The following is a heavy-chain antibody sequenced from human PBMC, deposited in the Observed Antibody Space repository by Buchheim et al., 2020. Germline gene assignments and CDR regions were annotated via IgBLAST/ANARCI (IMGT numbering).Heavy chain of an antibody. J-gene: IGHJ3*02. V-gene: IGHV4-39*01. D-gene: IGHD3-22*01. Sequence: QLQLQESGPGLVKPSETLSLTCTVSGGSITSSSYYWGWIRQPPGKGLEWIGNFYYTGTSHYNPSLKSRVTISVDTSKNQFSLKLSSVTAPDPAVYSCASRDPMIGDPFDTWAKGQ. CDR2: FYYTGTS. CDR1: GGSITSSSYY. CDR3: ASRDPMIGDPFDT.